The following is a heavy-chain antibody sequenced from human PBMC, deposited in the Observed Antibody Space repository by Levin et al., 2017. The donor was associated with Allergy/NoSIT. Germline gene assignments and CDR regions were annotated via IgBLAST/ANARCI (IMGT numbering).Heavy chain of an antibody. CDR2: IVQDGSDK. V-gene: IGHV3-7*01. D-gene: IGHD3-10*01. CDR3: ARLIFYGSESYGFDI. J-gene: IGHJ3*02. CDR1: GFTFSNFW. Sequence: PGGSLRLSCAASGFTFSNFWMTWVRQAPGKGLEWVANIVQDGSDKYYVDSVRGRFTISRDNAKNSLFLQMNSLRAEDTAVYYCARLIFYGSESYGFDIWGQGTEVTVSS.